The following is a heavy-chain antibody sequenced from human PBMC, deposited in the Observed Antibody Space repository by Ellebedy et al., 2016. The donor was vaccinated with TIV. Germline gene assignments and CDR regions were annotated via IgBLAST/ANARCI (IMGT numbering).Heavy chain of an antibody. V-gene: IGHV4-39*07. D-gene: IGHD1-1*01. CDR2: IYYSGST. CDR3: ARTTQPFAPSNY. Sequence: MPGGSLRLSCTVSGGSISHSIYYWGWIRRPPGKGLEWIGSIYYSGSTYYNPSLKCRVTISADTSKNQFSLGLTSVTPADTAVYYCARTTQPFAPSNYWGLGMLVIVSS. CDR1: GGSISHSIYY. J-gene: IGHJ4*02.